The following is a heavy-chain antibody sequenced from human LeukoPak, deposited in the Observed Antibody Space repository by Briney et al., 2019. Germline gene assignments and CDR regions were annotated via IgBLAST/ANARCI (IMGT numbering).Heavy chain of an antibody. CDR1: GFTFSDYY. J-gene: IGHJ5*02. Sequence: GGSLRLSCAAPGFTFSDYYMSWIRQAPGKGLEWVSYISSSGSTIYYAGSVKGRFTISRDNAKNSLYLQMNSLRAEDTAVYYCARDLRYSSTNWFDPWGQGTLVTVSS. CDR3: ARDLRYSSTNWFDP. CDR2: ISSSGSTI. D-gene: IGHD6-13*01. V-gene: IGHV3-11*01.